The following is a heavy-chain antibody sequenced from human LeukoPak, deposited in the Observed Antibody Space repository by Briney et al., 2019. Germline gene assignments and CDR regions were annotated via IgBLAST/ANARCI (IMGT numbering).Heavy chain of an antibody. CDR2: IYHSGST. Sequence: SETLSLTCTVSGGSISSGGYYWSWIRQPPGKGLEWIGYIYHSGSTYYNPSLKSRVTISVDTSKNQFSLKLSSVTAADTAVYYCARQRPEYSSSSGPFDYWGQGTLVTVSS. V-gene: IGHV4-30-2*03. J-gene: IGHJ4*02. CDR3: ARQRPEYSSSSGPFDY. D-gene: IGHD6-6*01. CDR1: GGSISSGGYY.